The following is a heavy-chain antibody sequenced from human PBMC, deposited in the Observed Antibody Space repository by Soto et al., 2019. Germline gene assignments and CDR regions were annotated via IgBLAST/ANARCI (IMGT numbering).Heavy chain of an antibody. J-gene: IGHJ6*03. CDR2: IIPILGIA. CDR3: VRLRFLVFYHLYF. Sequence: SVKVSCKASGGTFSSYTISWVRQAPGQGLEWMGRIIPILGIANYAQKFQGRVTITADKSTSTAYMELSSLRSEDTAVYYCVRLRFLVFYHLYFWGKGTTVTVSS. D-gene: IGHD3-3*01. V-gene: IGHV1-69*02. CDR1: GGTFSSYT.